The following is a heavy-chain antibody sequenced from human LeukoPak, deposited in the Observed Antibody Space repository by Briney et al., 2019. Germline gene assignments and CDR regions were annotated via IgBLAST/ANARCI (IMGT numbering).Heavy chain of an antibody. J-gene: IGHJ4*02. CDR1: GGSISSSSYY. D-gene: IGHD2-21*01. CDR3: ARHTANGDPFFDY. CDR2: IYYSGST. Sequence: SETLSLTCTVSGGSISSSSYYWGWIRQPPGKGLEWIGSIYYSGSTYYNPSLKSRVTISVDTSKNQFSLKLSSVTAADTAVYYCARHTANGDPFFDYWGQGTLVTVSS. V-gene: IGHV4-39*01.